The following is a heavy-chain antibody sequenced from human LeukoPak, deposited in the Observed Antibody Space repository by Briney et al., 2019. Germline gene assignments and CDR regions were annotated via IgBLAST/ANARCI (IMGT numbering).Heavy chain of an antibody. CDR1: GGSISSYY. V-gene: IGHV4-59*08. Sequence: SETLSLTCTVSGGSISSYYWSWIRQPPGKGLEWIGYIYYSGSTNYNPSLKSRVTISVDTSKNQFSLKLSSVTAADTAVYYCARYSVTTIDYWGQGTLVTVSS. D-gene: IGHD4-17*01. J-gene: IGHJ4*02. CDR3: ARYSVTTIDY. CDR2: IYYSGST.